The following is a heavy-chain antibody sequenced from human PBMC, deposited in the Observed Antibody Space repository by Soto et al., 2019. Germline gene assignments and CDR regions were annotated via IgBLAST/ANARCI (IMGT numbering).Heavy chain of an antibody. V-gene: IGHV4-30-2*01. J-gene: IGHJ4*02. CDR2: IHVTGYT. Sequence: QLQLQESGSGLVNPSQTLSITCTVSGASITSGSYSWSWIRKAPGKGLEWIGNIHVTGYTAFSPSLKRRVTMSVDTSKNQFSMNVNSVTAADTAVYFCARGGALRPNGHVPIAFWGQGTLVTVSS. CDR1: GASITSGSYS. D-gene: IGHD1-26*01. CDR3: ARGGALRPNGHVPIAF.